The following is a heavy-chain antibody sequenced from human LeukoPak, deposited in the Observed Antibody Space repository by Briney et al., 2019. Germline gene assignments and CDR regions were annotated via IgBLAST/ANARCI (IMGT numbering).Heavy chain of an antibody. CDR2: ISWNSDSI. J-gene: IGHJ3*02. V-gene: IGHV3-9*03. D-gene: IGHD3-22*01. CDR1: GFTFDDYA. Sequence: PGRSLRLSCAASGFTFDDYAMHWVRQAPGKGLEWVSGISWNSDSIGYADSVKGRFTISRDNAKNSLYLQMNSLRAEDMALYYCAKGISSGYPDAFDIWGQGTMVTVSS. CDR3: AKGISSGYPDAFDI.